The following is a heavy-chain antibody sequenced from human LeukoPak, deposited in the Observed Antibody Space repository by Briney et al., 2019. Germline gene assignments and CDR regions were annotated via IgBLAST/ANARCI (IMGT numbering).Heavy chain of an antibody. V-gene: IGHV3-48*01. D-gene: IGHD3-22*01. J-gene: IGHJ4*02. Sequence: TLSPSSAASGFTFTSYSINWGRQAPRKGLEWVSYISSSISTTYYADSVKGRFTISRDNAKNSLYLQMTLLTAQNTAVYYCAREVDYYYSSCYTDYWGQGTLVTVSS. CDR1: GFTFTSYS. CDR3: AREVDYYYSSCYTDY. CDR2: ISSSISTT.